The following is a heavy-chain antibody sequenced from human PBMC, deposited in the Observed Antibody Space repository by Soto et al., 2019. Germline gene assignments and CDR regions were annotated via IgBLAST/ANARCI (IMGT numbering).Heavy chain of an antibody. CDR2: ISYDGSNK. CDR1: GFTFSSYA. V-gene: IGHV3-30-3*01. D-gene: IGHD3-3*01. Sequence: QVQLVESGGGVVQPGRSLRLSCAASGFTFSSYAMHWVRQAPGKGLEWVAVISYDGSNKYYADSVKGRFTISRDNSKNTLYLQMNSLRAEDTAVYYCARAPYPLDFWFDYWGQGTLVTVSS. J-gene: IGHJ4*02. CDR3: ARAPYPLDFWFDY.